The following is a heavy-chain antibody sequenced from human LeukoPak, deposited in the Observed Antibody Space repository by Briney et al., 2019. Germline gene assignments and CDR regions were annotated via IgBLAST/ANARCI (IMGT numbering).Heavy chain of an antibody. CDR3: ARVGMAYSSSWYGAFDI. Sequence: GASVKVSCKASGHTFTGYYMHWVRQAPGQGLEWMGWINPNSGGTNYAQKFQGRVTMTRDTSISTAYMELSRLRSDDTAVYYCARVGMAYSSSWYGAFDIWGQGTMVTVSS. J-gene: IGHJ3*02. V-gene: IGHV1-2*02. CDR2: INPNSGGT. D-gene: IGHD6-13*01. CDR1: GHTFTGYY.